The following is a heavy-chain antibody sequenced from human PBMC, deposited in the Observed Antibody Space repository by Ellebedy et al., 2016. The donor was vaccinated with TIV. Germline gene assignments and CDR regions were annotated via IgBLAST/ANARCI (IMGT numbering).Heavy chain of an antibody. D-gene: IGHD6-19*01. J-gene: IGHJ4*02. V-gene: IGHV4-59*01. CDR1: GGSLRTSY. CDR3: AREVTGTVYYFDY. Sequence: SETLSLTCTVSGGSLRTSYWSWIRQSPGKGLEWMGNIYYSGSTNYNPFFKNRVTISMDMSTNQLSLRLNSVTAADTAVYFCAREVTGTVYYFDYWGRGTLVTVSS. CDR2: IYYSGST.